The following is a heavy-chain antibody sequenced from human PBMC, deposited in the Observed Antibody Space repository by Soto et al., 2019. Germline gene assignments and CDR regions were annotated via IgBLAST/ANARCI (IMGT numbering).Heavy chain of an antibody. J-gene: IGHJ6*02. V-gene: IGHV1-2*04. Sequence: QVQLVQSGAEAEKPGASVKVSCKASGYTFTGYYMHWVRQAPGQGLEWMGWISPNTGGTNYAQKFQGWVTMTRDTSINTAYMELSRLRSDDTAVYYCARKTTDDGMDVWGQGTTVTVSS. CDR3: ARKTTDDGMDV. CDR1: GYTFTGYY. D-gene: IGHD4-4*01. CDR2: ISPNTGGT.